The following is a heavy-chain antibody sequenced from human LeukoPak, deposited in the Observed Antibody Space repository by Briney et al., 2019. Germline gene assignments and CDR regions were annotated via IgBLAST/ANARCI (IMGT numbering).Heavy chain of an antibody. Sequence: GGSLRLSCAASGFTFSSYSMNWVRQAPGRGLEWVSYISSSSSTIYYADSVKGRFTISRDNAKNSLYLQMNSLRAEDTAVYYCARGGYYGSGNDFRFDPWGQGTLVTVSS. CDR3: ARGGYYGSGNDFRFDP. J-gene: IGHJ5*02. CDR2: ISSSSSTI. V-gene: IGHV3-48*01. CDR1: GFTFSSYS. D-gene: IGHD3-10*01.